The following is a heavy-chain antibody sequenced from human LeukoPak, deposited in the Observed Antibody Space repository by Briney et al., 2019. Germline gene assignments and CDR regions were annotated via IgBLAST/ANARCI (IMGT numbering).Heavy chain of an antibody. CDR2: IKSETDGGTA. D-gene: IGHD6-19*01. Sequence: GGSLRLSCAASGFTFTNAWMTWVRQAPGKGLEWVGRIKSETDGGTADYAGPVIGRFTISRDDSKHALYLQMNSLKTEDTAVYYCARDPGVRWLVGFDYWGQGTLVTVSS. CDR3: ARDPGVRWLVGFDY. J-gene: IGHJ4*02. V-gene: IGHV3-15*01. CDR1: GFTFTNAW.